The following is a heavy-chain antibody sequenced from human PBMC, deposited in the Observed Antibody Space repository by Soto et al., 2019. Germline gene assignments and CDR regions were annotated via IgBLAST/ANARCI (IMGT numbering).Heavy chain of an antibody. D-gene: IGHD6-19*01. V-gene: IGHV3-9*01. J-gene: IGHJ4*02. CDR3: AKAESSGWHYACDY. CDR1: GFTFDDYA. Sequence: EVQLVESGGGLVKPGKSLRLSCAASGFTFDDYAMQWVRQVPGKGLEWVSGLSWNGASIDYAESVKGRFSISRDNGKNSLYLQMNSLRPEDTALYYCAKAESSGWHYACDYWGQGIVVTVSS. CDR2: LSWNGASI.